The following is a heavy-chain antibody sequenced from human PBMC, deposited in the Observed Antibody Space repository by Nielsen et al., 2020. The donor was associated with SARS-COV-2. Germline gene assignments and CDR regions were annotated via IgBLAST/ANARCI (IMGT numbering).Heavy chain of an antibody. CDR2: ISYDGSNK. D-gene: IGHD4-11*01. CDR1: GFTFSSYA. V-gene: IGHV3-30-3*01. Sequence: GESLKISCAASGFTFSSYAMHWVRQAPGKGLEWVAVISYDGSNKYYADSVKGRFTISRDNSKNTLYLQMNSLRAEDTAVYYCARAGANYSNYYYSILSFGRLGDYYYYGMDVWGQGTTVTVSS. CDR3: ARAGANYSNYYYSILSFGRLGDYYYYGMDV. J-gene: IGHJ6*02.